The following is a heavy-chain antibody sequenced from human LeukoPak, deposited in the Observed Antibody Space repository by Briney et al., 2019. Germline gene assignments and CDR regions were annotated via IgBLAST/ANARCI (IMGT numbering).Heavy chain of an antibody. Sequence: ASVNVSCKASGYTFSDYYIHWVRQAPGQGLEWMGWINPKSGASSSSQSFQGRVTLTRDTSLNTLYMEMSRPQSDDTAVYFCARGTVTTSFVLSGWFDPWGPGALVTVSS. CDR3: ARGTVTTSFVLSGWFDP. J-gene: IGHJ5*02. V-gene: IGHV1-2*02. D-gene: IGHD4-17*01. CDR2: INPKSGAS. CDR1: GYTFSDYY.